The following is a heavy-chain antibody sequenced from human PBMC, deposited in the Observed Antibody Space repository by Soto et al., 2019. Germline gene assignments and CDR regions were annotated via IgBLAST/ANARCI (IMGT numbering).Heavy chain of an antibody. CDR2: ISYDASNK. V-gene: IGHV3-30*18. CDR3: AKDLMVRGDAFDY. J-gene: IGHJ4*02. CDR1: GFTFSSYG. D-gene: IGHD3-10*01. Sequence: ALRLSCAASGFTFSSYGMHWVRQAPGKGLEWVAVISYDASNKYYADSVKGRFTISRDNSKNTPYLQMNSLRAEDTAVYYCAKDLMVRGDAFDYWGQGTLVTVSS.